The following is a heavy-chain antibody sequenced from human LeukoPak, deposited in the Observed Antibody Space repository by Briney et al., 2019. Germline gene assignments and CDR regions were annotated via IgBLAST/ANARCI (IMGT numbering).Heavy chain of an antibody. CDR3: ARDPANRGAFDI. D-gene: IGHD3-16*02. J-gene: IGHJ3*02. Sequence: GGSLRLSCAASGFTFSSYSMNWVRQAPGKGLEWVSYISSSSSTIYYADSVKGRFTISRDNSKNTLYLQMNSLRADDTAVYYCARDPANRGAFDIWGPGTMVTASS. CDR1: GFTFSSYS. CDR2: ISSSSSTI. V-gene: IGHV3-48*01.